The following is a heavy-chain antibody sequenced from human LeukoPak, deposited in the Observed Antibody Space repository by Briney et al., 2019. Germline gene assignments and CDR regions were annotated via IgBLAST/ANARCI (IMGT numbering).Heavy chain of an antibody. D-gene: IGHD3-10*01. CDR2: IYYSGST. CDR3: ARGVSSGSDY. V-gene: IGHV4-59*08. J-gene: IGHJ4*02. CDR1: GGSFSSYY. Sequence: SETLSLTCAVYGGSFSSYYWSWIRQPPGKGLEWVGYIYYSGSTNYNPSLKSRVTISVGTSKNQFSLKLSSVTAADTAVYYCARGVSSGSDYWGQGTLVTVSS.